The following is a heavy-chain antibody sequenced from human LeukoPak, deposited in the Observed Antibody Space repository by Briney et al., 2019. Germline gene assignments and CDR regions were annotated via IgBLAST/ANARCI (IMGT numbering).Heavy chain of an antibody. CDR1: GFTFSTSG. D-gene: IGHD5-18*01. CDR3: VKVDT. Sequence: GGSRRLSCVASGFTFSTSGMHWIRQSPGKGLDWVAFIRNDGNKYNYADSVKGRFTISRDNSKNTLYLQMDSLRAEDTAVYYCVKVDTWGQGTLVTVSS. CDR2: IRNDGNKY. V-gene: IGHV3-30*02. J-gene: IGHJ4*02.